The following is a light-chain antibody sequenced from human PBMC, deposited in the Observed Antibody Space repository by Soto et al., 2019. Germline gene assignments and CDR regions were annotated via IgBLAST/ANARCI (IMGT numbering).Light chain of an antibody. V-gene: IGKV3-15*01. CDR2: DAS. J-gene: IGKJ3*01. CDR3: QQYNNWTPFT. CDR1: QSVGSK. Sequence: EIVMTQSPATLSVSPGERASLSCRASQSVGSKLAWYQHKPGQAPRLLIYDASTRATGFPARFIGSGSGTEFSLTISSLQPEDFAVYYCQQYNNWTPFTFGPGTKVDIK.